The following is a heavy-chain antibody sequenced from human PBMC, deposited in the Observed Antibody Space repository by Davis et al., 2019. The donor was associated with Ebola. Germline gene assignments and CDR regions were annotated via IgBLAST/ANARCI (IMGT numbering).Heavy chain of an antibody. CDR1: GFTFSSYW. D-gene: IGHD3-10*01. CDR2: SNSEGSTT. V-gene: IGHV3-74*01. J-gene: IGHJ4*02. Sequence: HTGGSLRLSCAASGFTFSSYWMHWVRQAPGKGLVWVSRSNSEGSTTSYADSVKGRFTISRDNAKNTLYLQMDSMRAEDTAVYYCARGLYEFGSGSWILDFWGQGTLVTVSS. CDR3: ARGLYEFGSGSWILDF.